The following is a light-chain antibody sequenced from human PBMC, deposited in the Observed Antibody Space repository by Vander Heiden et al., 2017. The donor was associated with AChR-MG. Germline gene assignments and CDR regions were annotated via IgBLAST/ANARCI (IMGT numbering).Light chain of an antibody. J-gene: IGLJ2*01. CDR2: QDN. V-gene: IGLV3-1*01. Sequence: YELTQPPSVSVSPGQTASITCSGNKLGNRYACWYQQKPGQSPVLVIYQDNKRPSGIPERFSGSNSGNTATLTISGTQAMDEADYYCQAWDSSTGVVFGGGTKLT. CDR3: QAWDSSTGVV. CDR1: KLGNRY.